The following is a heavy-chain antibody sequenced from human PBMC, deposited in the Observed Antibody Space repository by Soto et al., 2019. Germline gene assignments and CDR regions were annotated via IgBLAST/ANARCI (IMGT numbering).Heavy chain of an antibody. J-gene: IGHJ4*02. Sequence: GGSLRLSCAASGFTFSDYYMSWIRQAPGKGLGWVSYISSVDSIISYADSVKGRFTISRDNAKNSLYLQMNILIAEDMAVYFCASDLGYYARSGYCVYWGQGTRVTITS. CDR1: GFTFSDYY. CDR3: ASDLGYYARSGYCVY. V-gene: IGHV3-11*01. CDR2: ISSVDSII. D-gene: IGHD3-22*01.